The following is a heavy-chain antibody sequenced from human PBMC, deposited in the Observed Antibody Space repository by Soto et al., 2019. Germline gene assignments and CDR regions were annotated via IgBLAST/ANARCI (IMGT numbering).Heavy chain of an antibody. J-gene: IGHJ3*02. CDR3: ARLRDDSSPSDAFDI. CDR2: IYPGDSDT. D-gene: IGHD3-22*01. Sequence: VDSLKISGKRSGYNFSSYWICWLRQMPGKGLEWMGIIYPGDSDTRYSPSFQGQVAISADKSISTAYLQWSSLKASDTAMYYCARLRDDSSPSDAFDIWGQGTMVTVSS. V-gene: IGHV5-51*01. CDR1: GYNFSSYW.